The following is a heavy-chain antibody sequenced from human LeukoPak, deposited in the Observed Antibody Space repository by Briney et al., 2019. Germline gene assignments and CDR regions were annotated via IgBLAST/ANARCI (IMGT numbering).Heavy chain of an antibody. CDR3: AGGGTILTHVWKQLVFG. Sequence: GGSLRLSCAVSGFTFSSYSMNWVRQAPGKGMEWVSYISSSGSTIYYADSVKGRFTIFRDNAKNSLYLQMNSLRAEDTAVYYCAGGGTILTHVWKQLVFGRGQGTLVTVSS. D-gene: IGHD6-6*01. V-gene: IGHV3-48*04. CDR2: ISSSGSTI. J-gene: IGHJ4*02. CDR1: GFTFSSYS.